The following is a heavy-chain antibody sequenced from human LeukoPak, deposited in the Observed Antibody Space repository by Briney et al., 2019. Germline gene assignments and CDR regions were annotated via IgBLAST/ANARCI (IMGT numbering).Heavy chain of an antibody. Sequence: GGSLRLSCAASGFAFSNYGIHWVRQAPGKGLEWVAFIRYDGREFYADSVKGRLTISRDNSKNTSYLQMKSLRPEDTAVSSCAKAWYGGSEGYYYMEVWGKGTTVTVSS. CDR1: GFAFSNYG. D-gene: IGHD1-26*01. J-gene: IGHJ6*03. V-gene: IGHV3-30*02. CDR2: IRYDGRE. CDR3: AKAWYGGSEGYYYMEV.